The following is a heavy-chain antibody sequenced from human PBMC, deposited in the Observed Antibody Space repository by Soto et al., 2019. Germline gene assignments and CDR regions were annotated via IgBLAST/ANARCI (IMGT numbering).Heavy chain of an antibody. CDR1: GFTFSSYI. CDR2: ISSSSSYI. CDR3: ARPRSGGSRADWFAP. Sequence: EVQLVESGGGLVKPGGSLRLSCAASGFTFSSYIMNWVRQAPGKALEWVSSISSSSSYIYYADSVKGRFTISRDNAKNALYLHMNSQRGEDTSVYYCARPRSGGSRADWFAPRGQGTLGTVSS. D-gene: IGHD2-15*01. V-gene: IGHV3-21*01. J-gene: IGHJ5*02.